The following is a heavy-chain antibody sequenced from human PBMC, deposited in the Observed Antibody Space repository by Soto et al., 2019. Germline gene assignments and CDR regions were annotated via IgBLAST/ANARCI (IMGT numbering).Heavy chain of an antibody. CDR3: ARDDYADSGLGLDY. D-gene: IGHD4-17*01. V-gene: IGHV4-59*12. CDR1: GGSLTTYY. J-gene: IGHJ4*02. CDR2: IDHRGGT. Sequence: QVQLEESGPRLVKPSETLSLRCTVSGGSLTTYYWNWVRQSPGKGLEWIGNIDHRGGTTYSPSFTSLFTMSVDTSKNQFSLNLNSVTAADTAMYYCARDDYADSGLGLDYWGQGILVTVSS.